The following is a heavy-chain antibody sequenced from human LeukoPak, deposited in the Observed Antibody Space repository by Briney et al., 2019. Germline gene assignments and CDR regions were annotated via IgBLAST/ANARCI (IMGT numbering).Heavy chain of an antibody. CDR1: GFTFSSYA. V-gene: IGHV3-30-3*01. Sequence: GGSLRLSCAASGFTFSSYAMHWVRQAPGKGLEWVAVISYDGSNKYYADSVKGRFTISRDNAKNSLYLQMNSLRAEDTAVYYCARDEIFPLDYWGQGTLVTVSS. D-gene: IGHD3-9*01. CDR2: ISYDGSNK. CDR3: ARDEIFPLDY. J-gene: IGHJ4*02.